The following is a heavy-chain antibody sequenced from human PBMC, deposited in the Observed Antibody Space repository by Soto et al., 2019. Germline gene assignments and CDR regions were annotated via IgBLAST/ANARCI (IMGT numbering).Heavy chain of an antibody. D-gene: IGHD6-13*01. CDR2: INAGDGNT. CDR3: ARDSFVANSWLNWFDP. Sequence: ASVKVSCKASGYTFPRYVIHWVRQAPGQRLEWMGWINAGDGNTEYSQKFQGRVTFTRDTSASTAHMELSSLRSEDTAVYYCARDSFVANSWLNWFDPWGQGTQVTAPQ. J-gene: IGHJ5*02. V-gene: IGHV1-3*01. CDR1: GYTFPRYV.